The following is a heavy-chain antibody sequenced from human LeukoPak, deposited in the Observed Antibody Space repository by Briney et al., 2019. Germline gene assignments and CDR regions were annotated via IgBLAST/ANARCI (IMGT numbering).Heavy chain of an antibody. J-gene: IGHJ3*02. CDR1: GGTFSSYA. CDR3: ARSVVPAAISAFDI. V-gene: IGHV1-69*05. CDR2: IIPIFGTA. D-gene: IGHD2-2*02. Sequence: GASVKVSCKASGGTFSSYAISWVRQAPGQGLEWMGGIIPIFGTANYAQKFRGRVTITTDESTSTAYMELSSLRSEDTAVYYCARSVVPAAISAFDIWGQGTMVTVSS.